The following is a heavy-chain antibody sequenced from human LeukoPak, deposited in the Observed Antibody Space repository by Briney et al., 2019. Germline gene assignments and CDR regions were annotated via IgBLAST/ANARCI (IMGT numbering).Heavy chain of an antibody. CDR3: ARDPSYSSSWQPYYYYYYMDV. D-gene: IGHD6-13*01. Sequence: GGSLRLSCAASGFTFSSYSMNWVRQAPGKGLEWVSSISSSSSYIYYADSVKGRFTISRDNAKNSLYLQMNSLRAEDTAVYYCARDPSYSSSWQPYYYYYYMDVWGKGTTVTVSS. V-gene: IGHV3-21*01. J-gene: IGHJ6*03. CDR2: ISSSSSYI. CDR1: GFTFSSYS.